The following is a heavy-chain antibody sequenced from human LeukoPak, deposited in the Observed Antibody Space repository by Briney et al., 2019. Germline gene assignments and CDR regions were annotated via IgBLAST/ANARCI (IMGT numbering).Heavy chain of an antibody. D-gene: IGHD3-22*01. J-gene: IGHJ4*02. CDR1: GFTFSSYG. CDR2: IWYDGSNK. Sequence: PGRSLRLSCAASGFTFSSYGMHWVRQAPGKGLEWVAVIWYDGSNKYYADSVKGRFTISRDNSKNTLYLQMNSLRAEDTAVYYCAKDASSSGYYYFDYWGQGTLVTVSS. V-gene: IGHV3-33*06. CDR3: AKDASSSGYYYFDY.